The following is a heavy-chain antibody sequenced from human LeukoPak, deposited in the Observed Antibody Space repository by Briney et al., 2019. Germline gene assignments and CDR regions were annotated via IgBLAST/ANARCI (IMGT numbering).Heavy chain of an antibody. CDR1: GYTLTGLS. D-gene: IGHD2-2*02. J-gene: IGHJ4*02. V-gene: IGHV1-24*01. CDR2: FDPEDGET. Sequence: GASVKVSCKVSGYTLTGLSMHWVRQAPGKGLEWMGGFDPEDGETIYAQKFQGRVTMTEDTSTDTAYMELSSLRAEDTAVYYCARSPAAIGTPGGFDYWGQGTLVTVSS. CDR3: ARSPAAIGTPGGFDY.